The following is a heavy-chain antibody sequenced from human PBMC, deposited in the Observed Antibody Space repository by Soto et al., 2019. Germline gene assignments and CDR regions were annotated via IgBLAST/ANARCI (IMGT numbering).Heavy chain of an antibody. Sequence: GGSLRLFCAASGLTFSSYAMKWVRQAPGKGLEWVSLIGESGTPTYYADSVKGRLTISRDNSGNTLFLEMYSLRAEDTAVYYCARYIPGVRYYGMDVWGQGTTVTVSS. CDR2: IGESGTPT. D-gene: IGHD2-2*01. J-gene: IGHJ6*02. V-gene: IGHV3-23*01. CDR3: ARYIPGVRYYGMDV. CDR1: GLTFSSYA.